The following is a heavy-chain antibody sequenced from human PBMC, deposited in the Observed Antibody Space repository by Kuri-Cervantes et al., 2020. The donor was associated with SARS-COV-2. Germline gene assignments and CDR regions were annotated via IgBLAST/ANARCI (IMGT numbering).Heavy chain of an antibody. J-gene: IGHJ4*02. CDR2: ISGSGGST. D-gene: IGHD2-21*02. CDR1: GFTFSSYA. CDR3: ARDGDSYIPVLDY. Sequence: GESLKISCAAFGFTFSSYAMSWVRQAPGKGLEWVSAISGSGGSTYYADSVKGRFTISRDNAKNSLYLQMNSLRAEDTAVYYCARDGDSYIPVLDYWGQGTLVTVSS. V-gene: IGHV3-23*01.